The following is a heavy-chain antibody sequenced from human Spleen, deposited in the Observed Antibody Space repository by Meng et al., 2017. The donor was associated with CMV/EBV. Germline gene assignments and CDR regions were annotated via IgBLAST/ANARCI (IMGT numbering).Heavy chain of an antibody. CDR3: ARRGDWNYLY. Sequence: GESLKISCKGSGYSFSNYWIGWVRQMPGKGLEWMGIIYPGDSDIRYSPSFEGQGTMSADKSISTAYLQWSSLKASDTAMYYCARRGDWNYLYWGQGTLVTVSS. CDR2: IYPGDSDI. V-gene: IGHV5-51*01. CDR1: GYSFSNYW. D-gene: IGHD1-7*01. J-gene: IGHJ4*02.